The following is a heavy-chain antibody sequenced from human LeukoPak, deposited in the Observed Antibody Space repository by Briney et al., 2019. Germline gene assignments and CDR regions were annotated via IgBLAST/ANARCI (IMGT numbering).Heavy chain of an antibody. CDR2: IKQDGSER. Sequence: GGSLRLSCTASGFIFSRYWMSWVRQAPGKGLEWVANIKQDGSERNYVDSVKGRFTISRDNAKNSLFLEMSNLRVEDTAVYYCYSGSPDYWGQGTLVTASS. D-gene: IGHD1-26*01. CDR3: YSGSPDY. J-gene: IGHJ4*02. CDR1: GFIFSRYW. V-gene: IGHV3-7*01.